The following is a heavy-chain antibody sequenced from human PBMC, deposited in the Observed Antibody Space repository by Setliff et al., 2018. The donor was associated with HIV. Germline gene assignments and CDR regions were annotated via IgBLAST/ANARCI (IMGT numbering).Heavy chain of an antibody. CDR2: VYYTGKT. D-gene: IGHD2-15*01. CDR3: ARDLHANYHVVDI. J-gene: IGHJ3*02. CDR1: GVSIVSGGFY. V-gene: IGHV4-31*03. Sequence: PSETLSLTCSVSGVSIVSGGFYFSWIRHHPGKGLEWIGTVYYTGKTYYNPSLQSRLTMSADTSKNQLYLKINSVTAADTAVYFCARDLHANYHVVDIWGPVTMVTVSS.